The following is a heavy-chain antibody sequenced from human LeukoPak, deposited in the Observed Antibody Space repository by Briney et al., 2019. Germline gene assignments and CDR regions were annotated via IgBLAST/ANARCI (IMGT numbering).Heavy chain of an antibody. D-gene: IGHD1-1*01. Sequence: ASVKVSCKASGYTFTGYYMHWVRQAPGQGLEWMGWINPNSGGTNYAQKFQGRVTMTRDTSISTAYMELSRLRSDDTAVYYCASDHLPIERTGTRYWGQGTLVTVSP. CDR2: INPNSGGT. CDR3: ASDHLPIERTGTRY. CDR1: GYTFTGYY. J-gene: IGHJ4*02. V-gene: IGHV1-2*02.